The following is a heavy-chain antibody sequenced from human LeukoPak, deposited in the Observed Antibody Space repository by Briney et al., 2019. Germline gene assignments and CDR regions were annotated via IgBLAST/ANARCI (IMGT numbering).Heavy chain of an antibody. CDR1: VFTFYDYG. D-gene: IGHD6-13*01. J-gene: IGHJ4*02. Sequence: CPRVSSAASVFTFYDYGMHWGREIPGKGLEWGSGLSWNSGTIRYADSVKGRFTISRDNAKNSLYLQMNSRTADDTAFYYCVKDKFTYRSSLDYRGQGTLVTVSS. CDR2: LSWNSGTI. V-gene: IGHV3-9*01. CDR3: VKDKFTYRSSLDY.